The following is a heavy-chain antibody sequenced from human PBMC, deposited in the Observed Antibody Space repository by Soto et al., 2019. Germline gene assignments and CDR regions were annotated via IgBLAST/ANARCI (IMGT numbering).Heavy chain of an antibody. CDR3: ARDTWLKERMTTFDC. CDR1: GFYFPGRA. Sequence: GGSLRLSCVASGFYFPGRAMHWVRQAPGKGLEWVAVIWSDGSDKYYTDSVRGRFTISRDNSENILYLQMNSLRIEDTDVYFCARDTWLKERMTTFDCWGQGALVTVSS. V-gene: IGHV3-33*01. J-gene: IGHJ4*02. CDR2: IWSDGSDK. D-gene: IGHD5-18*01.